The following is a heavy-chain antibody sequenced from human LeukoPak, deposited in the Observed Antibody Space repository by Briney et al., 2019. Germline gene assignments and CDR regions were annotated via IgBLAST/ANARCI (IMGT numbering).Heavy chain of an antibody. J-gene: IGHJ4*02. V-gene: IGHV1-69*05. CDR3: ARGRLAAAVKPGDY. D-gene: IGHD6-13*01. CDR2: IIPIFGTA. CDR1: GGTFSSYA. Sequence: SVKVSCKASGGTFSSYAISWVRQAPGQGLEWMGRIIPIFGTANYAQKFQGRVTITTDESTSTAYMELSSLRSEDTAVYYCARGRLAAAVKPGDYWGPGTLVTVSS.